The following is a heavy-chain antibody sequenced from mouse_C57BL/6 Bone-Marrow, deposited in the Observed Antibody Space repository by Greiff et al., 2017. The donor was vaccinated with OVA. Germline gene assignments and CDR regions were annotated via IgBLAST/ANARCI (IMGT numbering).Heavy chain of an antibody. V-gene: IGHV14-4*01. CDR3: VCTTVVESPLGAMDY. D-gene: IGHD1-1*01. CDR1: GFNIKDDY. J-gene: IGHJ4*01. CDR2: IDPENGDT. Sequence: VQLQQSGAELVRPGASVKLSCTASGFNIKDDYMHWVKQRPEQGLEWIGWIDPENGDTEYASKFQGKATITADTSSNTAYLQLSSLTSEDTAVYFCVCTTVVESPLGAMDYWGQGTSVTVSS.